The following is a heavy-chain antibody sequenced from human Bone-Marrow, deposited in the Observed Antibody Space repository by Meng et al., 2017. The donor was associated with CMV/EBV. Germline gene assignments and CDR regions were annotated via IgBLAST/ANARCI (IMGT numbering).Heavy chain of an antibody. CDR1: GFTFSSYS. CDR2: ISSSSSNI. D-gene: IGHD2-2*01. CDR3: AREVVPAAIWPSYGMDV. J-gene: IGHJ6*02. V-gene: IGHV3-21*01. Sequence: GGSLRLSCAASGFTFSSYSMNWVRQAPGKGLEWVSSISSSSSNIYYADSVKGRFTISRDNAKNSLYLQMNSLRAEDTAVYYCAREVVPAAIWPSYGMDVWGQGTTVTVSS.